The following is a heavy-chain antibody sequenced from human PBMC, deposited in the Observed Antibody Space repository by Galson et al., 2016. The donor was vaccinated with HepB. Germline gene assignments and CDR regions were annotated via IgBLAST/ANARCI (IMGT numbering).Heavy chain of an antibody. J-gene: IGHJ4*02. Sequence: SVKVSCKASGYTFIHYGISWVRQAPGQGLEWMGWISTDNGDINYAQKFQGRLSMTTDTSTSTAYMELRSLRSDDSAVYYCARTAGTGPSFFSFWGQGTLVSVSS. D-gene: IGHD3/OR15-3a*01. CDR2: ISTDNGDI. CDR3: ARTAGTGPSFFSF. V-gene: IGHV1-18*01. CDR1: GYTFIHYG.